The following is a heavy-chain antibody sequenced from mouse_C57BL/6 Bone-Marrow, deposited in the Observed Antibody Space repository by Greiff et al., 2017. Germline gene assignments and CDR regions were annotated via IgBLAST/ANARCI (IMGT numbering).Heavy chain of an antibody. J-gene: IGHJ3*01. CDR3: ASGYGSSYVWFAY. Sequence: EVNVVESGGDLVKPGGSLKLSCAASGFTFSSYGMSWVRQTPDKRLEWVATISSGGSYTYYPDSVKGRFTISRDNAKNTLYLQMSSLKSEDTAMYYCASGYGSSYVWFAYWGQGTLVTVSA. CDR1: GFTFSSYG. D-gene: IGHD1-1*01. CDR2: ISSGGSYT. V-gene: IGHV5-6*01.